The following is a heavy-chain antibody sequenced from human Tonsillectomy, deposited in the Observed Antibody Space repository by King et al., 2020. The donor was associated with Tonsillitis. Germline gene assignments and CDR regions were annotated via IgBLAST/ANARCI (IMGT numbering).Heavy chain of an antibody. D-gene: IGHD6-19*01. V-gene: IGHV1-2*02. Sequence: VQLVESGAEVKKPGASVKVSCKASGYTFTGYYMHWVRQAPGQGLEWMGWINPNSGGTSYAQKFQGRVTMTRDTSITTAYMELSSLRSDDTAVYYCARCRSGWYNWFDPWGQGTLVTVSS. J-gene: IGHJ5*02. CDR1: GYTFTGYY. CDR3: ARCRSGWYNWFDP. CDR2: INPNSGGT.